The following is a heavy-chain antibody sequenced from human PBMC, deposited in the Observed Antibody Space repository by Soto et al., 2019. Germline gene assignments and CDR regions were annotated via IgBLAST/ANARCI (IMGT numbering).Heavy chain of an antibody. V-gene: IGHV4-61*01. D-gene: IGHD6-19*01. CDR2: IYYSGST. Sequence: QVQLQESGPGLVKPSETLSLTCTVSGGSVSSGSYYWSWIRQPPGTGLEWIGYIYYSGSTNYNPSLKSRVTISVDTSKNQCSLKLNSVTAADTAVYYFASYSSGWYDVSYWGQGTLVTVSS. CDR3: ASYSSGWYDVSY. CDR1: GGSVSSGSYY. J-gene: IGHJ4*02.